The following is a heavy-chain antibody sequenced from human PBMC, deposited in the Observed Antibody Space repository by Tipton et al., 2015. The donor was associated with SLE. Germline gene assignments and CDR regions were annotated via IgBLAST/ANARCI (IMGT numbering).Heavy chain of an antibody. V-gene: IGHV3-33*08. CDR1: GFTFSSYG. Sequence: SLRLSCAASGFTFSSYGMHWVRQAPGKGLEWVAVIWYDGSNKYYADSVKGRFTISRDSAKNSLYLEMNSLRAEDTAVYYCARSRFYYYAMDVWGQGTTVTVSS. D-gene: IGHD2-2*01. J-gene: IGHJ6*02. CDR2: IWYDGSNK. CDR3: ARSRFYYYAMDV.